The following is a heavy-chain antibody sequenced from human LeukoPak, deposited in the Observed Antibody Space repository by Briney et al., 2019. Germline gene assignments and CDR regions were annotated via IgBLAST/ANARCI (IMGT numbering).Heavy chain of an antibody. CDR2: IYYSGST. D-gene: IGHD5-24*01. V-gene: IGHV4-39*07. CDR1: GGSISSSSYY. CDR3: ARDGEMGTIENYFDY. J-gene: IGHJ4*02. Sequence: SETLSLTRTVSGGSISSSSYYWGWIRQPPGRGREWIGSIYYSGSTYYNPSLKSLVTISVGTSKNQFSLKLSSVTAADTDVYYCARDGEMGTIENYFDYWGQGTLVTVSS.